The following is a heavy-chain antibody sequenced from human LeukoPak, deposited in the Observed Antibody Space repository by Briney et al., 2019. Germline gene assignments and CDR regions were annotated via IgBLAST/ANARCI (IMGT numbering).Heavy chain of an antibody. CDR2: FYISGFT. J-gene: IGHJ1*01. D-gene: IGHD4-17*01. Sequence: SETLSLTCTVSGESITSGQYYWSWIRPSAVKGLEWIGRFYISGFTNYNPSLKSRVTISLDRSRNQFFLNLTSVTAADTAVYYCARDDYGDSFQLWGQGTLVTVSS. CDR1: GESITSGQYY. V-gene: IGHV4-61*02. CDR3: ARDDYGDSFQL.